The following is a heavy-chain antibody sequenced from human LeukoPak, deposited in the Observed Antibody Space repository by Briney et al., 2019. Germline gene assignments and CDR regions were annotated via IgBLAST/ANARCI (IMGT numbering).Heavy chain of an antibody. CDR3: ARGYSSSWLGYFDY. J-gene: IGHJ4*02. CDR1: GFTFSSFA. V-gene: IGHV3-23*01. Sequence: PGGSLRLSCAASGFTFSSFAMNWVRQAPGKGLEWVSGISGSGDSTYYADSVKGRFTISRDTSKNTVYLQMNSLGAEDTAFYYCARGYSSSWLGYFDYWGQGTLVTVSS. D-gene: IGHD6-13*01. CDR2: ISGSGDST.